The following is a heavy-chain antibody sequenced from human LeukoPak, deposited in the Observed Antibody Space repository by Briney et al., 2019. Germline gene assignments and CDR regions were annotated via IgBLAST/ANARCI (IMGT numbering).Heavy chain of an antibody. J-gene: IGHJ5*02. Sequence: GGSLRLSCAVSGFTFTNFAMMWVRQAPGKGLQWVSSITGDGATYYADSVRGGFMLSRDTSKNTLYLQMNSLPAEDTALYYCAKGAAAGLVDWFDPWGQGTLVTVSS. D-gene: IGHD6-25*01. CDR3: AKGAAAGLVDWFDP. V-gene: IGHV3-23*01. CDR1: GFTFTNFA. CDR2: ITGDGAT.